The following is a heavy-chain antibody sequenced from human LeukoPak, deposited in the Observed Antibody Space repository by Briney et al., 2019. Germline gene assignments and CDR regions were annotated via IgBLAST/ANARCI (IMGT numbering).Heavy chain of an antibody. CDR1: GGSISSYY. D-gene: IGHD3-16*02. CDR2: IYYSGST. V-gene: IGHV4-59*08. Sequence: SETLSLTCTVSGGSISSYYWSWIRQPPGKGLEWIGYIYYSGSTNYNPSLKSRVTISVDTSKNQFSLKLSSVTAADTAVYYCARLGLTMNYDYVWGSYRYNTWFDPWGQGILVTVSS. CDR3: ARLGLTMNYDYVWGSYRYNTWFDP. J-gene: IGHJ5*02.